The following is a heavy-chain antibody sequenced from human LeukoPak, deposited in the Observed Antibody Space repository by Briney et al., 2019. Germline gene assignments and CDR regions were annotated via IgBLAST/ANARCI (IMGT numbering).Heavy chain of an antibody. V-gene: IGHV1-69*13. CDR1: GGTFSSYA. CDR2: IIPIFGTA. J-gene: IGHJ4*02. D-gene: IGHD3-22*01. CDR3: AGGPRLAYYYDSSGYFRFDY. Sequence: GASVNVSCKASGGTFSSYAISWVRQAPGQGLEWMGGIIPIFGTANYAQKFQGRVTITADESTSTAYMELSSLRSEDTAVYYCAGGPRLAYYYDSSGYFRFDYWGQGTLVTVSS.